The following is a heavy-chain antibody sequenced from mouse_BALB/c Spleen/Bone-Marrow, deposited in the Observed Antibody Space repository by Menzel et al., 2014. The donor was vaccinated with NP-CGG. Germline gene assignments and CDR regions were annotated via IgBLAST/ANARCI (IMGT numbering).Heavy chain of an antibody. V-gene: IGHV1S29*02. CDR1: GYTFSDYN. Sequence: EVTLVESGPELVKPGASVKISCKASGYTFSDYNMHWVKQSHGKSLEWIGNIYPYNGGTGYNQKFKRKATLTVDNSSSTAYMELRSLTSEGSAVYHCARGWLLSWFAYWGQGTLVTVSA. D-gene: IGHD2-3*01. J-gene: IGHJ3*01. CDR3: ARGWLLSWFAY. CDR2: IYPYNGGT.